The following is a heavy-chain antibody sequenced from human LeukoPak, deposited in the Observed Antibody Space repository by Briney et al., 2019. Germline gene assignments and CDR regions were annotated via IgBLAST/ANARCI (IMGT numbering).Heavy chain of an antibody. Sequence: SETLSLTCTVSGGSISSSSSYWGWIRQPPGKGLEWIGSIYYSGSAYYNPSLMSRVTISVDTSKNQFSLKLSSVTAADTAVYYCARGGPGWFDPWGQGTLDTVSS. V-gene: IGHV4-39*07. CDR2: IYYSGSA. CDR3: ARGGPGWFDP. J-gene: IGHJ5*02. CDR1: GGSISSSSSY.